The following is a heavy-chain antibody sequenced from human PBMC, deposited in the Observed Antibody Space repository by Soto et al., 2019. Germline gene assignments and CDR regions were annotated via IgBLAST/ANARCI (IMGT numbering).Heavy chain of an antibody. V-gene: IGHV3-11*01. CDR3: ARDSVLALDTESDAFDI. CDR1: GFTFSDYY. J-gene: IGHJ3*02. D-gene: IGHD5-18*01. Sequence: QVQLVESGGGLVKPGGSLRLSCAASGFTFSDYYMSWIRQAPGKGLEWVSYISSSGSTIYYADSVKGRFTISRDNAKTSLNLQMNRLRAEDTDVYYCARDSVLALDTESDAFDIWGQGTMVTVSS. CDR2: ISSSGSTI.